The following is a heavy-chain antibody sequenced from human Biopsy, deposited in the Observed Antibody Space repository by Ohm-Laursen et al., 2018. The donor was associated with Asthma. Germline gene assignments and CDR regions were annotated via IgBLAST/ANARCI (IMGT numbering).Heavy chain of an antibody. V-gene: IGHV3-30*03. CDR3: ARTHERWTSIQDDALDI. D-gene: IGHD4-23*01. CDR1: GFTFSIYD. J-gene: IGHJ3*02. Sequence: SLRLSCTASGFTFSIYDIHWVRQAPGKGLGWVAVISYDGGNKFYGDSVKGRLTLSRDNSRNTLYLQMNSLRVEDTAIYYCARTHERWTSIQDDALDIWGQGTMVIVSS. CDR2: ISYDGGNK.